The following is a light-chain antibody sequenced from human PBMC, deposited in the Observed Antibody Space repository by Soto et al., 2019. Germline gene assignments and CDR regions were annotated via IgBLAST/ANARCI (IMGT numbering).Light chain of an antibody. CDR1: QSVSSNY. Sequence: EVVLTQSPGTLSLSPGERATLSCGASQSVSSNYLAWYQQKPGQAPRLLIYDASNRATGIPARFSGSGSGTDFTLTISSLEPEDFAVYYCQQRSNWPGITFGQGTRLEIK. J-gene: IGKJ5*01. CDR2: DAS. CDR3: QQRSNWPGIT. V-gene: IGKV3-11*01.